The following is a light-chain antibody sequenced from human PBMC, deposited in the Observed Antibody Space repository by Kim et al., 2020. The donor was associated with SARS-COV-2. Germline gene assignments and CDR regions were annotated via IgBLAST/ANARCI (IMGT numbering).Light chain of an antibody. CDR3: GTWDSSLSAYV. CDR1: TSNIGNNY. V-gene: IGLV1-51*01. J-gene: IGLJ1*01. CDR2: DNN. Sequence: QKLTISCSGSTSNIGNNYVSWYQQLPGTAPKLLIYDNNKRPTGIPDRFSGSKSGASATLGITGLQTGDEADYYCGTWDSSLSAYVFGTGTKVTVL.